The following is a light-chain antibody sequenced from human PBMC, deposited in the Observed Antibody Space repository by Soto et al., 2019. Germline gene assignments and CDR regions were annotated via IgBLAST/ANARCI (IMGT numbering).Light chain of an antibody. CDR2: DAS. V-gene: IGKV3-11*01. CDR1: QSIGSY. J-gene: IGKJ3*01. Sequence: NVLTQSPAILSLSPGDRATLSCRASQSIGSYLAWYQQKPGQAPRLLIYDASNRATGIPARFSGSGSETDFTLTIDSLEPEDSAVYYCQQRNFWPLSFGPGTRVEIK. CDR3: QQRNFWPLS.